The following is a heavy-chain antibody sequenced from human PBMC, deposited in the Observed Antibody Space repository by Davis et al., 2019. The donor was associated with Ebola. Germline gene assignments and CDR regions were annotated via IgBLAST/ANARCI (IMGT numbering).Heavy chain of an antibody. Sequence: PGGSLRLSCTVSGGSISSYYWSWIRQPAGKGLEWIGRIYTSGSTNYNPSLKSRVTISVDTSKNQFSLKLSSVTAADTAVYYCARDGGRLHWYYYGMDVWGQGTTVTVSS. D-gene: IGHD3-16*01. J-gene: IGHJ6*02. CDR3: ARDGGRLHWYYYGMDV. CDR2: IYTSGST. V-gene: IGHV4-4*07. CDR1: GGSISSYY.